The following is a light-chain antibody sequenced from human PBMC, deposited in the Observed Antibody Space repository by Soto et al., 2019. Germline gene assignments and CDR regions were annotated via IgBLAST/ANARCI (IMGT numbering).Light chain of an antibody. CDR3: QQYYSTPWT. CDR2: WAS. V-gene: IGKV4-1*01. CDR1: QSVLYISNNKNY. Sequence: DIVMTQSPDSLAVSLGERATINCKSSQSVLYISNNKNYLAWYQQKPGQPPKLLIYWASTRESGVPDRFSGSGSGTDFTLTISSLQAEDVAVYYCQQYYSTPWTFSQGTKVVIK. J-gene: IGKJ1*01.